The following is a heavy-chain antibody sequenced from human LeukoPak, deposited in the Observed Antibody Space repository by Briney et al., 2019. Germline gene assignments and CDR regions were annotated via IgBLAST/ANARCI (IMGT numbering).Heavy chain of an antibody. CDR2: IIPILGIA. Sequence: ASVKVSCKASGGTFSSYAISWVRQAPGQGLEWMGRIIPILGIANYAQKFQGRVTITADKSTSTAYMELSSLRSEDTAVYYCARDSPLNSYYYYGMDVWGQGTMVTVSS. V-gene: IGHV1-69*04. CDR1: GGTFSSYA. CDR3: ARDSPLNSYYYYGMDV. J-gene: IGHJ6*02.